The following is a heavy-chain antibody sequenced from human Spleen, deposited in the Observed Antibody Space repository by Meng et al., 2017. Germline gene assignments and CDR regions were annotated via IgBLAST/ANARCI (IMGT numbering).Heavy chain of an antibody. CDR3: ARARRSSDTVSND. V-gene: IGHV1-2*02. CDR1: GGTFSSYT. J-gene: IGHJ4*02. D-gene: IGHD5/OR15-5a*01. CDR2: INPNSDVT. Sequence: ASVKVSCKASGGTFSSYTISWVRQAPGQGLEWMGWINPNSDVTNYAQKFQGRVTMTRDTSISTAYMEMRGLTSDDAAVYFCARARRSSDTVSNDWGQGTLVTVSS.